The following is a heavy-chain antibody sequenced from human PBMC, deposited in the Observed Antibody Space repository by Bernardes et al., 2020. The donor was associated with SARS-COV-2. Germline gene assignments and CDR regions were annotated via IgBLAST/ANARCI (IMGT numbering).Heavy chain of an antibody. CDR2: IDWDDDK. D-gene: IGHD4-17*01. CDR1: GFSLSTSGMC. Sequence: SGPTLVKPTQTLTLTCTFSGFSLSTSGMCVSWIRQPPGKALEWLARIDWDDDKYYSTSLKTRLTISKDTSKNQVVLTMTNMDPVDTATYYCARTFLTTVVTTHFDYWGQGTLVTVSS. CDR3: ARTFLTTVVTTHFDY. J-gene: IGHJ4*02. V-gene: IGHV2-70*11.